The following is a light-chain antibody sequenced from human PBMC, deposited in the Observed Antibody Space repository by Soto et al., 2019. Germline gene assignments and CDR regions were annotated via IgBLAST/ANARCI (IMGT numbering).Light chain of an antibody. CDR2: KSS. V-gene: IGKV1-5*03. CDR1: QDLDKW. Sequence: ILMSQSPSSLSASVGDRVTITCRASQDLDKWLAWYQQKPGKAPNLLIYKSSTLREGVPSRFSGFGSGTDYILIISDLQADVFRSYYYQQNTSYWTFGQGTMVEIK. J-gene: IGKJ1*01. CDR3: QQNTSYWT.